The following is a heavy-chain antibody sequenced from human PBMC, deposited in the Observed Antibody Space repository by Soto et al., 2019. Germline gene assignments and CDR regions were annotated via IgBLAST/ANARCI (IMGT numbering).Heavy chain of an antibody. J-gene: IGHJ2*01. CDR1: GYTFTSYY. CDR3: ARDLGSRWLQSGYFDL. CDR2: INPSGGST. Sequence: QVQLVQSGAEVKKPGASVKVSCKASGYTFTSYYMHWVRQAPGQGLEWMGIINPSGGSTSYAQKFEGRVTMTRDTSTSTVYMELSSLRSEDTAVYYCARDLGSRWLQSGYFDLWGRGTLVTVSA. V-gene: IGHV1-46*03. D-gene: IGHD5-12*01.